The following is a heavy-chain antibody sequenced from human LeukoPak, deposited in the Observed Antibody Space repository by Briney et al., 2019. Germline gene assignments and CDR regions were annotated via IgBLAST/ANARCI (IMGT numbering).Heavy chain of an antibody. J-gene: IGHJ4*02. V-gene: IGHV1-18*01. Sequence: ASVKVSCKASGYTFTSYGISWVRQAPGQGLEWMGWISAYNGNTNYAQKLQGRVTMTTDTSMSTAYMELRSLRSDDTAVYYCARDLLTTLYSSGWYIIDYWGQGTLVTVSS. CDR3: ARDLLTTLYSSGWYIIDY. D-gene: IGHD6-19*01. CDR1: GYTFTSYG. CDR2: ISAYNGNT.